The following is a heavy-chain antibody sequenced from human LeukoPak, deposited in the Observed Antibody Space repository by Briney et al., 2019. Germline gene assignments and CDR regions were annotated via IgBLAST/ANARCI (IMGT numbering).Heavy chain of an antibody. V-gene: IGHV3-48*04. Sequence: GGSLRLSCAASGFTFSSYSMNWVRQAPGKGLEWVSYISSSSSTIYYADSVKGRFTISRDNAKNSLYLQMNSLRAEDTAVYYCARGEPSITMVRGVNRYGPDYWGQGTLVTVSS. CDR3: ARGEPSITMVRGVNRYGPDY. CDR2: ISSSSSTI. J-gene: IGHJ4*02. D-gene: IGHD3-10*01. CDR1: GFTFSSYS.